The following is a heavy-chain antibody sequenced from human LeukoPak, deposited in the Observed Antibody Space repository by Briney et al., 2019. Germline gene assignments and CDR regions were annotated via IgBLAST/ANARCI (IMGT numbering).Heavy chain of an antibody. CDR2: IYYSGST. CDR3: ARHAQGFWSGPVMYYFDY. CDR1: GGSISSSSYY. V-gene: IGHV4-61*05. D-gene: IGHD3-3*01. J-gene: IGHJ4*02. Sequence: SETLSLTCTVSGGSISSSSYYWGWIRQPPGKGLEWIGYIYYSGSTNYNPSLKSRVTISVDTSKNQFSLKLSSVTAADTAVYYCARHAQGFWSGPVMYYFDYWGQGTLVTVSS.